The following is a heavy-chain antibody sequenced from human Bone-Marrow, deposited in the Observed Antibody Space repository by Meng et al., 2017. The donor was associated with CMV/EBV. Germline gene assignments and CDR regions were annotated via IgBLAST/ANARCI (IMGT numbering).Heavy chain of an antibody. D-gene: IGHD2-2*01. CDR1: GYTFTSYD. Sequence: ASVKVSCKASGYTFTSYDINWVRQATGQGLEWMGWMNPNSGNTGYAQKFQGRVTITRNTSISTAYMELSSLRSEDTAVYYCATTFPYRGYYYGMDVWGQGTTVTGSS. CDR2: MNPNSGNT. V-gene: IGHV1-8*03. J-gene: IGHJ6*01. CDR3: ATTFPYRGYYYGMDV.